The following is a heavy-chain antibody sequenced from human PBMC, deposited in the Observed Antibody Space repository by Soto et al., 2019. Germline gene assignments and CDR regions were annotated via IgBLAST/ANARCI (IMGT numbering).Heavy chain of an antibody. V-gene: IGHV4-39*01. J-gene: IGHJ3*02. CDR2: IYYSGST. Sequence: SETLSLTCTVSGGSISSSSYYWGWIRQPPGKGLEWIGSIYYSGSTYYNPSLKSRVTISVDTSKNQFSLKLSSVTAADTAVYYSLSGSAFDIWGQGTMVTVSS. CDR3: LSGSAFDI. D-gene: IGHD1-26*01. CDR1: GGSISSSSYY.